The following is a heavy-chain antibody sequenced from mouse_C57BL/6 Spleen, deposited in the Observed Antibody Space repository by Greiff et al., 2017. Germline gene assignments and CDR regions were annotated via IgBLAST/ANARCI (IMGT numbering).Heavy chain of an antibody. CDR3: ARWDYGSNLTWYFDV. CDR2: IYPRSGNT. J-gene: IGHJ1*03. D-gene: IGHD1-1*01. CDR1: GYTFTSYG. V-gene: IGHV1-81*01. Sequence: QVQLQQSGAELARPGASVKLSCKASGYTFTSYGISWVKQRTGQGLEWIGEIYPRSGNTYYNEKFKGKATLTADKSSSTAYMELRSLTSEDSAVYFCARWDYGSNLTWYFDVWGTGTTVTVSS.